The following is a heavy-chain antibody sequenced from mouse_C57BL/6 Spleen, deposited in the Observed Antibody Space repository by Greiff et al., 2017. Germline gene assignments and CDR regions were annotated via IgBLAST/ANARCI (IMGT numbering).Heavy chain of an antibody. V-gene: IGHV1-26*01. CDR1: GYTFTDYY. CDR3: ARGMADYYAMDY. Sequence: EVQLQQSGPELVKPGASVKISCKASGYTFTDYYMNWVKQSHGKSLEWIGDINPNNGGTSYNQKFKGKATLTVDKSSSTAYMELRSLTSEDSAVYYCARGMADYYAMDYWGQGTSVTVSS. CDR2: INPNNGGT. J-gene: IGHJ4*01. D-gene: IGHD2-3*01.